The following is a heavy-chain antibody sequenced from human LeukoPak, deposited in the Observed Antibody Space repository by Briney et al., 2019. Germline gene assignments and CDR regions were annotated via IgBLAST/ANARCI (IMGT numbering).Heavy chain of an antibody. CDR2: ISAYNGNT. D-gene: IGHD3-10*01. Sequence: ASVNVSCTASGYTFTSYGISWVRQAPGQGLEWMGWISAYNGNTNYAQKLQGRVTMTTDTSTSTAYMELRSLRSDDTAVYYCTTMVRELDYWGQGTLVTVSS. CDR1: GYTFTSYG. V-gene: IGHV1-18*01. CDR3: TTMVRELDY. J-gene: IGHJ4*02.